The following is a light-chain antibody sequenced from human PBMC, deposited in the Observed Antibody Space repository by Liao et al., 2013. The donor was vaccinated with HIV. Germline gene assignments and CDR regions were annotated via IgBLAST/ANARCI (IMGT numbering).Light chain of an antibody. CDR2: QDS. CDR3: QVWDSSSDHPYYV. J-gene: IGLJ1*01. Sequence: SYELTQPPSVSVSPGQTASITCSGDKLGDKYACWYQQKPGQSPVLVIYQDSLRPSGIPERFSGSSSGNTATLTISRVEAGDEADYYCQVWDSSSDHPYYVFGTGTKVTVL. V-gene: IGLV3-1*01. CDR1: KLGDKY.